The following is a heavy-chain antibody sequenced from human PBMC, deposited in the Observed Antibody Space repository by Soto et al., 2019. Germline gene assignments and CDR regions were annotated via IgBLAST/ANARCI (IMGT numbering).Heavy chain of an antibody. CDR1: GGSVSSSSYY. CDR2: VYYSGST. Sequence: SETLSLTWTVSGGSVSSSSYYWGWVRQPPGKGLEWIGSVYYSGSTYYNPSLESRVTISVDKSKNQFSLKLMSLSAADTAVYYCGRLEGLATISYYFDYWGQGALVTVS. D-gene: IGHD3-9*01. J-gene: IGHJ4*02. V-gene: IGHV4-39*01. CDR3: GRLEGLATISYYFDY.